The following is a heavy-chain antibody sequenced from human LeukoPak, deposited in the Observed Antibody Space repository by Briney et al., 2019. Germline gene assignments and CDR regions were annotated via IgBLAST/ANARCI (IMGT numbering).Heavy chain of an antibody. D-gene: IGHD2-2*01. CDR3: ATETLGYCSSTSCYPDY. CDR2: ISGSGGST. J-gene: IGHJ4*02. V-gene: IGHV3-23*01. CDR1: GFTFSSYT. Sequence: GGSLRLSCAASGFTFSSYTMSWVRQAPGKGLERVSAISGSGGSTYYADSVKGRFTISRDNSENTLYLQMNSLRAEDTAVYYCATETLGYCSSTSCYPDYWGQGTLVTVSS.